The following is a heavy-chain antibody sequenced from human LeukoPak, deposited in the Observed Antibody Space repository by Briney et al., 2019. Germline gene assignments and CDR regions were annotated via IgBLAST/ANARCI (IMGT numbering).Heavy chain of an antibody. CDR3: AKDSIKGIRFLGY. CDR2: INPNSGDT. V-gene: IGHV1-2*02. Sequence: ASVKVSCKASGYTFTGYYIHWVRQAPGQGPEWMGWINPNSGDTKYAQKFQDRVTMTRDTSISTAYMELRRLNSDDTAVYYCAKDSIKGIRFLGYWGQGTLVTVST. D-gene: IGHD3-3*01. J-gene: IGHJ4*02. CDR1: GYTFTGYY.